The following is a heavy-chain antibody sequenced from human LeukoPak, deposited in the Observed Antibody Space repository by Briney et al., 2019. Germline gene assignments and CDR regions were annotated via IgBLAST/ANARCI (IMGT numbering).Heavy chain of an antibody. CDR1: GYTFTSYG. D-gene: IGHD3-16*01. V-gene: IGHV1-18*01. Sequence: ASVKVSCKASGYTFTSYGISWVRQAPGQGLEWMGWINVYNGKTTYAQRLPGRVTMTPDTSTSSAYMQLRRLKSDDTAMNYRARAPVSVDVLGSHKNLPEESEDYWGQGALVTVSS. CDR3: ARAPVSVDVLGSHKNLPEESEDY. J-gene: IGHJ4*02. CDR2: INVYNGKT.